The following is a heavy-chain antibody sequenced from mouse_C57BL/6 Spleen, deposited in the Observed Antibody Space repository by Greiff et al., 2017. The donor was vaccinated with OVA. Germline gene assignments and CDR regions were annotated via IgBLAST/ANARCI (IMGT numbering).Heavy chain of an antibody. D-gene: IGHD1-1*01. V-gene: IGHV1-64*01. Sequence: VQLQQPGAELVKPGASVKLSCKASGYTFTSYWMHWVKQRPGQGLEWIGMIHPNSGSTNYNEKFKSKATLTVDKSSSTAYMQLSSLTSEDSAVYYCARGENYYGSSYAFAYWGQGTLVTVSA. CDR2: IHPNSGST. J-gene: IGHJ3*01. CDR3: ARGENYYGSSYAFAY. CDR1: GYTFTSYW.